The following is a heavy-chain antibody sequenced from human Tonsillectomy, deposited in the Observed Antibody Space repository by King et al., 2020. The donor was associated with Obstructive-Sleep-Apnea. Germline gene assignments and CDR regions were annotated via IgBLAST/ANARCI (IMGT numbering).Heavy chain of an antibody. V-gene: IGHV3-30-3*01. Sequence: VQLVESGGGVVQSGRSLRLSCAASGFTFSSYAMHWVRQAPGKGLEWVAVISYDGSNKDYADSVKGRFTISRDNSKNTLYLQMNSLRAEDTAGYYCAGVGMFYEYVWGTYRFDYWGQGTLVTVSS. D-gene: IGHD3-16*02. CDR1: GFTFSSYA. CDR3: AGVGMFYEYVWGTYRFDY. J-gene: IGHJ4*02. CDR2: ISYDGSNK.